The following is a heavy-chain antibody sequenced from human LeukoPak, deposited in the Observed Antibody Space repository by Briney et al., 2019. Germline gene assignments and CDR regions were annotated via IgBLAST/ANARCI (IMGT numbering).Heavy chain of an antibody. V-gene: IGHV3-72*01. CDR3: SRGANWGSYFDY. D-gene: IGHD7-27*01. J-gene: IGHJ4*02. Sequence: GGSLRLSCAASGFTFSDHYMDWVRQAPGKGLEWIGRIRDKANSYSTEHAASVKGRFTVSRDDSKESLFLQMNSLKTDDTAVYYCSRGANWGSYFDYWGQGILVTVSS. CDR2: IRDKANSYST. CDR1: GFTFSDHY.